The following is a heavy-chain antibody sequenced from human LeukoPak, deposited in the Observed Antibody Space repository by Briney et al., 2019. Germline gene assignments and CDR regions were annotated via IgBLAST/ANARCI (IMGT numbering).Heavy chain of an antibody. J-gene: IGHJ5*02. CDR3: AREGGGYCSGGSCYVWQNWFDP. CDR1: GYTFTGYY. Sequence: ASVTVSCKASGYTFTGYYMHWVRQAPGQGLEWMGWINPNSGGTNYAQKFQGRVTMTRDTSISTAYMELSRLRSDDTAVYYCAREGGGYCSGGSCYVWQNWFDPWGQGTLVTVSS. CDR2: INPNSGGT. V-gene: IGHV1-2*02. D-gene: IGHD2-15*01.